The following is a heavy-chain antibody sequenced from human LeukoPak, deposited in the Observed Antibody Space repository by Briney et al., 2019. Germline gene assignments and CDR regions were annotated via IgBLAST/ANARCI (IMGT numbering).Heavy chain of an antibody. J-gene: IGHJ4*02. D-gene: IGHD3-9*01. V-gene: IGHV5-51*01. CDR1: GYSFTSYW. Sequence: GESLKISCKGSGYSFTSYWIGWVRQMPGKGLEWMGIIYPGGSDTRYSASFQGQVTISADKSISTAYLQWSSLKASDTAMYYCARRYYDILTGRGAFDYWGQGTLVTVSS. CDR3: ARRYYDILTGRGAFDY. CDR2: IYPGGSDT.